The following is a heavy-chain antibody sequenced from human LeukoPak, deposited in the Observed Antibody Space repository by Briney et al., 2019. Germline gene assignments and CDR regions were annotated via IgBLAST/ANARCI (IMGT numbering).Heavy chain of an antibody. J-gene: IGHJ4*02. CDR2: INHSGST. Sequence: SETLSLTCAVYGGSFSGYYWSWIRQPPGKGLEWIGEINHSGSTNYNPSLKSRGTISVATSKNQFSLTLSSVTAAATAVYYCARGRRQLYYDSSGYFNFDYWGQGPLVTVSS. CDR3: ARGRRQLYYDSSGYFNFDY. V-gene: IGHV4-34*01. CDR1: GGSFSGYY. D-gene: IGHD3-22*01.